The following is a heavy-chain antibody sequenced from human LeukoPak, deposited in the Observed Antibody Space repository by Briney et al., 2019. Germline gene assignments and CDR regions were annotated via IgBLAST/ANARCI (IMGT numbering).Heavy chain of an antibody. D-gene: IGHD4-17*01. CDR3: ARGDATTGWYFDL. CDR2: IYYSGST. CDR1: GGSISSGDYY. J-gene: IGHJ2*01. V-gene: IGHV4-30-4*01. Sequence: SQTLSLTCTVSGGSISSGDYYWSWIRQPPGKGLEWIGYIYYSGSTYYNPSLKSRVTISVDTSKNQFSLKLSSVTAADTAVYYCARGDATTGWYFDLWGRGTLVTVSS.